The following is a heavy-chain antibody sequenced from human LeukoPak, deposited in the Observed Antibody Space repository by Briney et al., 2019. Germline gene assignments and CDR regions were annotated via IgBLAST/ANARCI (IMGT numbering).Heavy chain of an antibody. D-gene: IGHD4-17*01. V-gene: IGHV1-2*02. CDR1: GYTFTGYY. CDR3: ARGIGYGDYDDFDY. CDR2: INPNSGGT. Sequence: ASVKVSCKASGYTFTGYYMHWVRQAPGQGLEWMGWINPNSGGTNYAQKFQGRVTMTRDTSISTAYMELSRLRSDDTAVYYCARGIGYGDYDDFDYWGQGTLVTVSS. J-gene: IGHJ4*02.